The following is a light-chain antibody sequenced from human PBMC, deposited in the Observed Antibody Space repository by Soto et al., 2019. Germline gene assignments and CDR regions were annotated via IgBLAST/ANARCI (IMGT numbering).Light chain of an antibody. J-gene: IGLJ1*01. CDR1: SSDIGTYNF. CDR2: EVD. Sequence: QSALTQPASVSGSPGQAITISCSGSSSDIGTYNFVSWYQHLPGKAPQLIIFEVDNRPSGVSDRFSASTSGNTASLTISGLQAEDEAEYYCSSYTTTNSYVFGSGTKLTVL. V-gene: IGLV2-14*01. CDR3: SSYTTTNSYV.